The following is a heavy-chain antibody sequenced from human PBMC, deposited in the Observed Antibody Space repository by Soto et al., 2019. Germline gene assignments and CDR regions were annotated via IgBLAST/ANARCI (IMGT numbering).Heavy chain of an antibody. CDR1: GFTFSSYA. V-gene: IGHV3-23*01. CDR2: ISGSVGST. Sequence: GGSLRLSCAASGFTFSSYAMSWVRQAPGKGLEWVSAISGSVGSTYYSDSVKGRFTISRDNSKNMLYLQMNSLRAEDTAVYYCAKEYGTQWMSGLDYLGPGALVTVSS. CDR3: AKEYGTQWMSGLDY. D-gene: IGHD6-19*01. J-gene: IGHJ4*02.